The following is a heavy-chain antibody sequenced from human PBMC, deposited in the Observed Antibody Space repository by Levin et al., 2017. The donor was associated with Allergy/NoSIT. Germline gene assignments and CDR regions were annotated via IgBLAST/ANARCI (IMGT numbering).Heavy chain of an antibody. CDR1: GILFSSYD. D-gene: IGHD3-22*01. CDR2: ISAGGNYI. Sequence: GGSPRLSCAASGILFSSYDMNWVRQAPGKGLEWVSSISAGGNYIYFADSVKGRFTISRDNAKNSLFLQMNSLRAEDTAVYYCASWAMYHYDRSAFDYFYYAMDVWGQGTTVTVSS. CDR3: ASWAMYHYDRSAFDYFYYAMDV. V-gene: IGHV3-21*01. J-gene: IGHJ6*02.